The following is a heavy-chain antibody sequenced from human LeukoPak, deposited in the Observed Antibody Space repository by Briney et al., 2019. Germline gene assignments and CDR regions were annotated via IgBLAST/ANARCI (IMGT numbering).Heavy chain of an antibody. J-gene: IGHJ4*02. D-gene: IGHD4-11*01. CDR3: ARLRGNYFPDY. Sequence: SETLSLTCTVSGDSISGYYWTWIRQPPGKGLEWIGYIYYSGSINYNPSLKSRLTISVDTSKDQFSLKLSSVTAADTAVYYCARLRGNYFPDYWGQGTLVTVSS. CDR2: IYYSGSI. CDR1: GDSISGYY. V-gene: IGHV4-59*01.